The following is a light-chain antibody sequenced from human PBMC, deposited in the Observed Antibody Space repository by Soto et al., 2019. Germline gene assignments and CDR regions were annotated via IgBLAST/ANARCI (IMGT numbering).Light chain of an antibody. Sequence: EVVMTQSAATLSESAGEGVTLSCRANQGIGDTLAWYQQKHGQAPRLLIYGVSTRATGIPARFSGSGYGTEFNLTISSLQSEDFAVYYCQQYNDWPFTFGPGTKVDIK. CDR3: QQYNDWPFT. CDR1: QGIGDT. CDR2: GVS. J-gene: IGKJ3*01. V-gene: IGKV3-15*01.